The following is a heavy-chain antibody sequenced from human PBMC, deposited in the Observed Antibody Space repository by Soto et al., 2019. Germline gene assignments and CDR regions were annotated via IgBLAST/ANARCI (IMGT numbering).Heavy chain of an antibody. D-gene: IGHD5-12*01. CDR1: GYTFTSFH. Sequence: QVQLLQSGAEVKKPGASVKVSCKASGYTFTSFHIHWVRQAPGQGLEWMGVVNSTTGGTTYAQELQGRVIMTRDMSARTVYMELSSLTSEDTGTYFCARALPGSGKDYWGQGTLVIVSS. CDR2: VNSTTGGT. V-gene: IGHV1-46*01. J-gene: IGHJ4*02. CDR3: ARALPGSGKDY.